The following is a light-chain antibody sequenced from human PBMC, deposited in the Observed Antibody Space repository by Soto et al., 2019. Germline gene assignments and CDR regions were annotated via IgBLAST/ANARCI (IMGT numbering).Light chain of an antibody. Sequence: QSVLTPPPSVSAAPGQKVTISCSGSRSDIGHSYVSWYQQLPGTAPKLLIYDNNERPSGIPDRYSGSKSGTSATLGITGLQTGDEADYYCGTWDSSLSVVVFGGGTKLTVL. J-gene: IGLJ2*01. CDR2: DNN. CDR3: GTWDSSLSVVV. CDR1: RSDIGHSY. V-gene: IGLV1-51*01.